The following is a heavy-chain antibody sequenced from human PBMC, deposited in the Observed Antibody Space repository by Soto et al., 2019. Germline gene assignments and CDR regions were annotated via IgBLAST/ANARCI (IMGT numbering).Heavy chain of an antibody. D-gene: IGHD3-16*01. V-gene: IGHV3-11*01. CDR1: GFTFSDYY. Sequence: PGGSLRLSCAASGFTFSDYYMSWIRQAPGKGLEWVSYISSSGSTIYYADSVKGRFTISRDNAKNSLYLQMNSLRAEDTAVYFFSRDFFLGGNYGLDVWGQGTTVTVSS. CDR2: ISSSGSTI. CDR3: SRDFFLGGNYGLDV. J-gene: IGHJ6*02.